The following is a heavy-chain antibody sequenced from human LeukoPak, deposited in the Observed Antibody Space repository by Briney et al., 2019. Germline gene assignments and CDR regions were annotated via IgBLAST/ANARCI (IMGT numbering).Heavy chain of an antibody. CDR1: GYTFTSYG. Sequence: ASVKVSCKASGYTFTSYGISWVRQAPGQGLEWMGWISAYNGNTNYAQKLQGRVTMTTDTSTSTAYMELRSLRSDDTAVYYCARVTGLLWFGRALYYFDYWGQGTLVTVSS. CDR2: ISAYNGNT. V-gene: IGHV1-18*01. D-gene: IGHD3-10*01. CDR3: ARVTGLLWFGRALYYFDY. J-gene: IGHJ4*02.